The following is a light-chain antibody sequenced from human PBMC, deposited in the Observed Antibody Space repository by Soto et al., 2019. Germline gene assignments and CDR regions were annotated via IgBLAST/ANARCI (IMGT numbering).Light chain of an antibody. CDR1: QSVLYSSNNKNY. Sequence: DIVMTQSPDSLAVSLGERATIKCKSSQSVLYSSNNKNYLAWYQQRPGQPPKLLIYWASTRESGVPDRFSGSGSGTHFTLTISSLQAEDVAVYYCQQYYSTPYTFGQGTKLEIK. CDR2: WAS. V-gene: IGKV4-1*01. J-gene: IGKJ2*01. CDR3: QQYYSTPYT.